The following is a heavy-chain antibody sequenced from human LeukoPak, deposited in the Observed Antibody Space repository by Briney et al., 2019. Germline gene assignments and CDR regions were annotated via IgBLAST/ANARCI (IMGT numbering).Heavy chain of an antibody. CDR2: IKQDGSEK. CDR3: AKDSSHVSGNYDYLDY. D-gene: IGHD1-26*01. V-gene: IGHV3-7*03. J-gene: IGHJ4*02. Sequence: GGSLRLSCAASGFTFSSYWMSWVRQAPGKGLEWVANIKQDGSEKYYVDSVKGRFTISRDNSKNTLDLQMNSLRADDTAVYYCAKDSSHVSGNYDYLDYWGQGALVTVSS. CDR1: GFTFSSYW.